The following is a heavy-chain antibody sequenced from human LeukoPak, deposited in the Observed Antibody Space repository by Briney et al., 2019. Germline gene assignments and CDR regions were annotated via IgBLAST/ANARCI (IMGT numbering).Heavy chain of an antibody. CDR1: GGSISSSSYY. V-gene: IGHV4-39*07. D-gene: IGHD3-3*01. CDR2: IYYSRST. Sequence: SETLSLTCTVSGGSISSSSYYWGWIRQPPGKGLEWIGSIYYSRSTYYNPSLKSRVTISVDTSKNQFSLKLSSVTAADTAVYYCARGGGVLRFLEWLPPYYYYYMDVWGKGTTVTVSS. CDR3: ARGGGVLRFLEWLPPYYYYYMDV. J-gene: IGHJ6*03.